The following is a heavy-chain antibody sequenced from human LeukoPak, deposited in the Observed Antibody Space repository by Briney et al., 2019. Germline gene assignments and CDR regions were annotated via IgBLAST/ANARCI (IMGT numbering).Heavy chain of an antibody. J-gene: IGHJ5*02. D-gene: IGHD2-8*01. V-gene: IGHV3-21*01. CDR1: GFTFRNYN. Sequence: GGSLRLSCAASGFTFRNYNMNWVRQAPGKGLEWVSSISESSSFIQYADSLKGRFAISRDNAKNSLYLQMNSLRDEDTAVYYCARQRGYCSSGVCRGWFDPWGQGTLVTVSS. CDR3: ARQRGYCSSGVCRGWFDP. CDR2: ISESSSFI.